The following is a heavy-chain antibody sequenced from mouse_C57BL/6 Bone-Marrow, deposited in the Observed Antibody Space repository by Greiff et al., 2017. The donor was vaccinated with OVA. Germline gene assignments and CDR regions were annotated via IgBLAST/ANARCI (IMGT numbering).Heavy chain of an antibody. D-gene: IGHD1-1*01. J-gene: IGHJ4*01. CDR2: ISDGGSYT. Sequence: EVMLVESGGGLVKPGGSLKLSCAASGFTFSSYAMSWVRQTPEKRLEWVATISDGGSYTYYPDNVKGRFTISRDNAKNNLYLQMSHLKSEDTAMYYCARDLTYYGSSYDYYAMDYWGQGTSVTVSS. CDR1: GFTFSSYA. V-gene: IGHV5-4*01. CDR3: ARDLTYYGSSYDYYAMDY.